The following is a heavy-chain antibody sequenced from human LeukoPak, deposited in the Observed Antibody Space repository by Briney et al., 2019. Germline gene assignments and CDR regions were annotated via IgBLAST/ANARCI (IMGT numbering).Heavy chain of an antibody. D-gene: IGHD6-19*01. CDR1: GGSFSGYY. V-gene: IGHV4-34*01. J-gene: IGHJ4*02. Sequence: PSETLSITCAVYGGSFSGYYWSWIRQPPGKGLEWIGEINHSGSTNYNPSLKSRVTISVDTSKNQFSLKLSSVTAADTAVYYCARRAVAAVYWGQGTLVTVSS. CDR2: INHSGST. CDR3: ARRAVAAVY.